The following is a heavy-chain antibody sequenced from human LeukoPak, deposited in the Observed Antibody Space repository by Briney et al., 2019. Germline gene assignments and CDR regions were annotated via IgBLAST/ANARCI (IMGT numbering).Heavy chain of an antibody. Sequence: GGSLRLSCLTSGFTLSTNAMSWVRQAPGKGLEWISGISGSGASTYYADSVKGRFTISRDDSRNTLYLQMNSLRGDDTAVYYCAKEEDGDTFDYWGQGTLVTVSS. CDR3: AKEEDGDTFDY. J-gene: IGHJ4*02. D-gene: IGHD4-17*01. CDR1: GFTLSTNA. V-gene: IGHV3-23*01. CDR2: ISGSGAST.